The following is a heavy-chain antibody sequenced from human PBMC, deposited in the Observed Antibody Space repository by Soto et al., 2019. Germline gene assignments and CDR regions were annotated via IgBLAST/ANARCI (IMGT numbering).Heavy chain of an antibody. J-gene: IGHJ4*02. CDR1: GGSSSSSNW. V-gene: IGHV4-4*02. Sequence: QVQLQESGPGLVKPSGTLSLTCAVSGGSSSSSNWWSWVRQPPGKGLEWIGEIYHSGSTNYNPSLKSRVTIPVDKSKNQFSLKLSSVTAADTAVYYCARAAMGGSSWPFDYWGQGTLVTVSS. CDR2: IYHSGST. CDR3: ARAAMGGSSWPFDY. D-gene: IGHD6-13*01.